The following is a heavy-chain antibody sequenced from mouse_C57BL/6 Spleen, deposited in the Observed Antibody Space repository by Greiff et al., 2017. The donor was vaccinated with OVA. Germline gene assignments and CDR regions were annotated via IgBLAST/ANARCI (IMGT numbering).Heavy chain of an antibody. CDR2: IDPSDSYT. Sequence: QVQLQQSGAELVRPGTSVKLSCKASGYTFTSYWMHWVKQRPGQGLEWIGVIDPSDSYTNYNQKFKGKATLTVDTSSSTAYMQLSSLTSEDSAVYYCATVVAPMAYWGQGTSVTVSS. V-gene: IGHV1-59*01. CDR3: ATVVAPMAY. CDR1: GYTFTSYW. D-gene: IGHD1-1*01. J-gene: IGHJ4*01.